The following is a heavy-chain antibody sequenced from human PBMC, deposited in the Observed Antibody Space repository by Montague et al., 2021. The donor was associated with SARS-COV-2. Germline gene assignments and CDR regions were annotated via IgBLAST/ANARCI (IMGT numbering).Heavy chain of an antibody. J-gene: IGHJ6*02. D-gene: IGHD3/OR15-3a*01. Sequence: SETLSLTCAVYGGSFSGYYWSWIRQPPGKGLEWIGEITHSGSTNYNPSLKSRVTISVDTSKNQFSLKLSSVTAADTAVYYCARLGRVHYYYYYGMDVWGQGTTVTVSS. V-gene: IGHV4-34*01. CDR1: GGSFSGYY. CDR3: ARLGRVHYYYYYGMDV. CDR2: ITHSGST.